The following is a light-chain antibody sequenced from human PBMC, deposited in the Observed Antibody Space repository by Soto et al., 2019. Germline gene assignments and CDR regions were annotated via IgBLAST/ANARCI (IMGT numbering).Light chain of an antibody. CDR2: NND. CDR3: EAWDDSLYGAV. V-gene: IGLV1-44*01. J-gene: IGLJ2*01. CDR1: SSNIGANP. Sequence: QSVLTQPPSASGTPGQRVTISCSGSSSNIGANPINWYQQLPGTAPKLLIYNNDQRPSGGPDRFSAPKSGTSASLAISGLQSEDEADYYCEAWDDSLYGAVLGGGTKLTVL.